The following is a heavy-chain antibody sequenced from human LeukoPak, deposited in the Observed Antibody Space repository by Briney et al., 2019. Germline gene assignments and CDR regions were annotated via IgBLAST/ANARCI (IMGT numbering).Heavy chain of an antibody. CDR2: MYYSGST. J-gene: IGHJ6*03. D-gene: IGHD4-11*01. V-gene: IGHV4-39*07. CDR1: GGSISSSGYY. CDR3: ARDPVRGWPVYYYYYYMDV. Sequence: SETLSLTCTVSGGSISSSGYYWGWIRQPPGKGLEWIGSMYYSGSTYYNPSLKSRVTISVDTSKNHFSLKLSSVTAADTAVYYCARDPVRGWPVYYYYYYMDVWGKGTTVTVSS.